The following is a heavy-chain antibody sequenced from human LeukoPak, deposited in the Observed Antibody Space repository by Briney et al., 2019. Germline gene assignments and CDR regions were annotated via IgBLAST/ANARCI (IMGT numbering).Heavy chain of an antibody. CDR3: ARALCINGICEWFDP. Sequence: GASVKVSCKASGYTFTGYYMHWVRQAPGQGLEWMGRINPNSGGTNYAQKFQGRVTMTTDTSTSTAYMELRSLRSDDTAVYYCARALCINGICEWFDPWGQGTLVTVSS. V-gene: IGHV1-2*06. CDR2: INPNSGGT. D-gene: IGHD2-8*01. CDR1: GYTFTGYY. J-gene: IGHJ5*02.